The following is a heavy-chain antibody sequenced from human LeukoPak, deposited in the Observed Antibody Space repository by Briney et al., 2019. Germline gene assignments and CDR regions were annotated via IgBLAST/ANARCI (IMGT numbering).Heavy chain of an antibody. CDR2: ISGDGGST. CDR1: GYIFA. CDR3: ARESETSGWYDY. D-gene: IGHD6-19*01. Sequence: GGSLRLSCAAPGYIFAIHWVRQAPGKGLEWVSLISGDGGSTFYADSVRGRFTISRDNTRKSLSLQMSSLRSEDTALYYCARESETSGWYDYWGQGTLVIVSS. J-gene: IGHJ4*02. V-gene: IGHV3-43*02.